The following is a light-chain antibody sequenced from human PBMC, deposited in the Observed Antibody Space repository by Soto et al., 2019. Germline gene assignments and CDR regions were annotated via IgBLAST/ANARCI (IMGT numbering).Light chain of an antibody. CDR3: QQYGSSLST. J-gene: IGKJ1*01. V-gene: IGKV1-12*01. Sequence: IHMTQSPPSVSASVLYRVTITCLSSQDVFKWLAWYQQKQGKAPTLLIHCASSLQSGVPPRYSGSGYGTDFTLTISSLQPEDFAVYYCQQYGSSLSTFGQGTKVDIK. CDR2: CAS. CDR1: QDVFKW.